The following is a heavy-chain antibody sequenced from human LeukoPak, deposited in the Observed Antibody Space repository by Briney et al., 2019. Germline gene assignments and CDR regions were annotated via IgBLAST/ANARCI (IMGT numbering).Heavy chain of an antibody. J-gene: IGHJ6*03. CDR3: AGPSGSFYYYYYMDV. CDR1: GYTFTSYD. CDR2: MNPNSGNT. Sequence: ASVKVSCKASGYTFTSYDINWVRQATGQGLEWMGWMNPNSGNTGYAQKFLGRVTMTRNTSISTAYMELSSLRSEDTAVYYCAGPSGSFYYYYYMDVWGKGTTVTVSS. V-gene: IGHV1-8*01. D-gene: IGHD1-26*01.